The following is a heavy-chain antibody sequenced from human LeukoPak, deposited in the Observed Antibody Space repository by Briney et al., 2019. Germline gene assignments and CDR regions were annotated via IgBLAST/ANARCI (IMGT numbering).Heavy chain of an antibody. CDR3: AIIAAAGQGPFDY. V-gene: IGHV1-69*05. CDR2: IIPIFGTT. J-gene: IGHJ4*02. D-gene: IGHD6-13*01. Sequence: SVKVSCKASGGTFSSYAISWVRQAPGQGLEWMGGIIPIFGTTNYAQRFQGRVTITTDESTSTAYMELSSLRSEDTAVYYCAIIAAAGQGPFDYWGQGTLVTVSS. CDR1: GGTFSSYA.